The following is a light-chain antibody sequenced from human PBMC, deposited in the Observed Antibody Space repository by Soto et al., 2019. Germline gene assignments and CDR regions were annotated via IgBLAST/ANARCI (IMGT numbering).Light chain of an antibody. CDR2: KAS. CDR3: QQYNSYRWT. Sequence: DIQMTQSPSILSASVGDRVTITCRASQSISSWLAWYQQKPGKAPKLLIYKASSLESGVPSRFSGSGSGTEFTLTISSLQPDDFATYYCQQYNSYRWTFGLGTKVDIK. CDR1: QSISSW. V-gene: IGKV1-5*03. J-gene: IGKJ1*01.